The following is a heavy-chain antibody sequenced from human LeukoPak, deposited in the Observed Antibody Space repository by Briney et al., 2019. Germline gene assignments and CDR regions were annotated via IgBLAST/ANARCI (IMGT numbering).Heavy chain of an antibody. D-gene: IGHD3-3*01. V-gene: IGHV4-4*07. CDR1: GGSISSYY. J-gene: IGHJ5*02. CDR3: ARGVDTIFGVGNNWFDP. CDR2: IYTSGST. Sequence: PSETLSLTCTVPGGSISSYYWSWIRQPAGKGLEWIGRIYTSGSTNYNPSLKSRVTMSVDTSKNQFSLKLSSVTAADTAVYYCARGVDTIFGVGNNWFDPWGQGTLVTVSS.